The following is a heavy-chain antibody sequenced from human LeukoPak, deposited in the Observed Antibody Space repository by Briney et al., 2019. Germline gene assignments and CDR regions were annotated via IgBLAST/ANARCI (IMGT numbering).Heavy chain of an antibody. CDR2: MNPNSGNT. V-gene: IGHV1-8*03. CDR3: ARENSSSWYGGWFDP. J-gene: IGHJ5*02. D-gene: IGHD6-13*01. Sequence: ASVKVSCKASGYTFTSYDINWVRQATGQGLEWMGWMNPNSGNTGYAQKFQGRVTITGNTSMSTAYMELSSLRSEDTAVYYCARENSSSWYGGWFDPWGQGTLVTVSS. CDR1: GYTFTSYD.